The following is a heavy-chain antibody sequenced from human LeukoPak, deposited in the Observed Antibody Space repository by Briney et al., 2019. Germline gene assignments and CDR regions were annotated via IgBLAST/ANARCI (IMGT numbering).Heavy chain of an antibody. Sequence: GASVKVSCKASGYTFTGYYMHWVRQAPGQGLEWMGWINPNSGGTNYAQKFQGRVTMTRDTSISTAYMELSRLRSDDTAVYYCARSGAPTYYYDSSGYYHLDYWGQGTLVTVSS. CDR2: INPNSGGT. V-gene: IGHV1-2*02. J-gene: IGHJ4*02. D-gene: IGHD3-22*01. CDR1: GYTFTGYY. CDR3: ARSGAPTYYYDSSGYYHLDY.